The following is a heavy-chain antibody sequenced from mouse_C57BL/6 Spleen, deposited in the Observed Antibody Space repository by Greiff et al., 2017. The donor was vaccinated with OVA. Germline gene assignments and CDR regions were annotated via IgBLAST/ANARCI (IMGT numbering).Heavy chain of an antibody. J-gene: IGHJ3*01. CDR1: GYTFTSYW. D-gene: IGHD2-4*01. V-gene: IGHV1-5*01. Sequence: VQLQQSGTVLARPGASVKMSCKTSGYTFTSYWMHWVKQRPGQGLAWIGAIYPGNSDTSYNQKFKGKAKLTAVTSASTAYMELSSLTNEDSAVYYCTRGAYDDDVSWFAYWGQGTLVTVSA. CDR3: TRGAYDDDVSWFAY. CDR2: IYPGNSDT.